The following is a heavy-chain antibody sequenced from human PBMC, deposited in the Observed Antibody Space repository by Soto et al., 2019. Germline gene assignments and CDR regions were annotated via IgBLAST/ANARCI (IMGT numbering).Heavy chain of an antibody. J-gene: IGHJ6*02. V-gene: IGHV1-2*02. CDR2: INPNSGGT. Sequence: ASVKVSCKASGYTFTGYYMHWVRQAPGQGLEWMGWINPNSGGTNYAQKFQGRVTMTRDTSISTAYMELSRLRPDDTAVYYCARGNYAFRSRPQTTHYGMDVWGQGTTATVYS. CDR1: GYTFTGYY. D-gene: IGHD3-3*01. CDR3: ARGNYAFRSRPQTTHYGMDV.